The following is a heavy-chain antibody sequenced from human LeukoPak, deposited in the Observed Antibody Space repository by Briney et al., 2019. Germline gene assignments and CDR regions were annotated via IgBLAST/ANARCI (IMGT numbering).Heavy chain of an antibody. CDR2: IIPIFGTA. V-gene: IGHV1-69*01. CDR3: ARRGADFSPFDP. Sequence: SVKVSCKASRGTFSSYAISWVRQAPGQGLEWMGGIIPIFGTANYAQKFQGRVTITADESTSTAYMELSSLRSEDTAVYYCARRGADFSPFDPWGQGTLVTVSS. CDR1: RGTFSSYA. D-gene: IGHD3-3*01. J-gene: IGHJ5*02.